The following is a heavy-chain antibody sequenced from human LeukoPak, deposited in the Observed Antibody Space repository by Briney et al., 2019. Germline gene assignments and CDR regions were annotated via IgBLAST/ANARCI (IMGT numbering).Heavy chain of an antibody. D-gene: IGHD6-13*01. V-gene: IGHV1-69*04. CDR1: GGTFSSYA. CDR2: IIPILGIA. CDR3: ASGSTSTWSVGV. J-gene: IGHJ6*02. Sequence: ASVKVSCKASGGTFSSYAISWVRQAPGQGLEWMGRIIPILGIANYAQKFQGRVTITADKSTSTGYMELSSLRSEDTAVYYCASGSTSTWSVGVWGQGTTVTVSS.